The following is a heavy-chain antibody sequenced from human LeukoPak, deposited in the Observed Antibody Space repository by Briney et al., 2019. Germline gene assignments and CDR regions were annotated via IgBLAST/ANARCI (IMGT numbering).Heavy chain of an antibody. Sequence: PSETLSLTCAVYGGSFSGYYWSWIRQPPGKGLEWIGEINHSGSTNYNPSLKSRVTISVDTSKNQFSLKLSSVTAADTAVYYCARESGEAPAAPIYYYYGMDVWGQGTTVTVSS. J-gene: IGHJ6*02. CDR1: GGSFSGYY. D-gene: IGHD2-2*01. CDR3: ARESGEAPAAPIYYYYGMDV. CDR2: INHSGST. V-gene: IGHV4-34*01.